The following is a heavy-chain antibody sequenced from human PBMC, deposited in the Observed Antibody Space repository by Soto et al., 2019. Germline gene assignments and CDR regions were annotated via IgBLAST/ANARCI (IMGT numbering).Heavy chain of an antibody. J-gene: IGHJ4*02. D-gene: IGHD4-17*01. Sequence: QVQLQESGPGLLEPSGTLSLTCAVSGGSISGGKWWSWVRQPPGKGLEWIGEIYHGGSTSYNPSLKRRVTSSVDKSKNQFSLRLSSVTAADTAVYFCSRNGDWNFDFWGQGTLVTVSS. CDR3: SRNGDWNFDF. CDR1: GGSISGGKW. V-gene: IGHV4-4*02. CDR2: IYHGGST.